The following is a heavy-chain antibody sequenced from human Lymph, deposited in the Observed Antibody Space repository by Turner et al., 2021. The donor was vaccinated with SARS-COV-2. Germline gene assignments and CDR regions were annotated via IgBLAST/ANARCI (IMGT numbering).Heavy chain of an antibody. CDR2: INHSGST. CDR3: ARGGVDTAMVRYYYYGMDV. CDR1: GGSFSGYY. D-gene: IGHD5-18*01. Sequence: QVQLQQWGAGLLRPSETLSITCAAYGGSFSGYYWSWIRQHPGKGLEWIGEINHSGSTNYNPSLKSRVTISVDTSKKQFSLKLSSVAAADTAVYYCARGGVDTAMVRYYYYGMDVWGQGTTVTVSS. J-gene: IGHJ6*02. V-gene: IGHV4-34*01.